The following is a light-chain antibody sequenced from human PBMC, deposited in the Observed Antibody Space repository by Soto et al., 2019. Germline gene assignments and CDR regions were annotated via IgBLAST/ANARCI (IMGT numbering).Light chain of an antibody. CDR1: QSVNSDS. CDR3: QQYGTSPPVT. CDR2: GAS. V-gene: IGKV3-20*01. J-gene: IGKJ5*01. Sequence: EIVLTQSPGTLSLSVGESVTLSCRASQSVNSDSLAWYQQKPGQSPRLFIYGASNRATGIPDRFSGSGSGTDFTLSISRVEPEDFTVYYCQQYGTSPPVTFGQGTRLEIK.